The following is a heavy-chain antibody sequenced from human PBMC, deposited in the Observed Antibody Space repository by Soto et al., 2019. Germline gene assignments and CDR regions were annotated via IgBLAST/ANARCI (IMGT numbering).Heavy chain of an antibody. CDR3: ARVSYSSSWYY. D-gene: IGHD6-13*01. V-gene: IGHV4-4*02. J-gene: IGHJ4*02. CDR1: GGSITYGNW. Sequence: SETLSLTCDVPGGSITYGNWWIWVRQPPAKGLEWTGEIYPSGSTNYNPSLKRRVTLSLDKSKNQFSLKLTSVTAADTAVYYCARVSYSSSWYYWGQGTLVTVSS. CDR2: IYPSGST.